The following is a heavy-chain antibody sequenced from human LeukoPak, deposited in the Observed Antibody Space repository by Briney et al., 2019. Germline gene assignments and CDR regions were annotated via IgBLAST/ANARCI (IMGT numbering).Heavy chain of an antibody. CDR1: GYTFTSYY. V-gene: IGHV1-46*01. CDR3: ARACGGDCSPDY. D-gene: IGHD2-21*02. CDR2: INPSGGST. Sequence: ASVKVSCKASGYTFTSYYMHWVRQAPGQGLEWMGIINPSGGSTSYAQKLQGRVTMTTDTSTSTAYMELRSLRSDDTAVYYCARACGGDCSPDYWGQGTLVTVSS. J-gene: IGHJ4*02.